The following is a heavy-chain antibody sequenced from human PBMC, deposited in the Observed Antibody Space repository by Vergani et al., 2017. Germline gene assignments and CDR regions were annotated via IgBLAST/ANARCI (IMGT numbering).Heavy chain of an antibody. D-gene: IGHD6-13*01. Sequence: QVQLQESGPGLVKPSETLSLTCTVSGGSISSYYWSWNRQPPGKGLEWIGYIYYSGSTNYNPSLKSRVTISVDTAKNQFSLKLSSVTAADTAVYYCARGYYSRTNWFDPWGQGTLVTVSS. CDR3: ARGYYSRTNWFDP. CDR2: IYYSGST. J-gene: IGHJ5*02. CDR1: GGSISSYY. V-gene: IGHV4-59*01.